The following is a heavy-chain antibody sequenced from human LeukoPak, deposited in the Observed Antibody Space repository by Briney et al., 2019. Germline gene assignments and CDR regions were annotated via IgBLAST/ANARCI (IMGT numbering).Heavy chain of an antibody. CDR3: ARRRSYGSGSPNWFDP. J-gene: IGHJ5*02. V-gene: IGHV4-39*01. CDR2: IYYSGST. D-gene: IGHD3-10*01. Sequence: PSETLSLTPTVSGGSISSSNYYWGWIRQPPGKGLEWVGGIYYSGSTYYNPSLKSRVTISVDTSKNQFSLKLSSVTAADTAVYYCARRRSYGSGSPNWFDPWGQGTLVTVSS. CDR1: GGSISSSNYY.